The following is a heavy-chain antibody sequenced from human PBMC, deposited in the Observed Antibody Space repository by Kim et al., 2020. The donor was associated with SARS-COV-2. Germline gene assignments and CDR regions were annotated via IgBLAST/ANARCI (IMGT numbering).Heavy chain of an antibody. V-gene: IGHV3-7*01. CDR1: GFSFSTYW. CDR2: INHDGSAV. CDR3: AKCGTRSLDY. J-gene: IGHJ4*02. D-gene: IGHD2-15*01. Sequence: GGSLRLSCVDSGFSFSTYWLAWVRQAPGKGLEWLAHINHDGSAVWYVDSVKGRFTISKDNAKNSLYLQVTSLTGEDTAIYYCAKCGTRSLDYWGQGTVLTVSS.